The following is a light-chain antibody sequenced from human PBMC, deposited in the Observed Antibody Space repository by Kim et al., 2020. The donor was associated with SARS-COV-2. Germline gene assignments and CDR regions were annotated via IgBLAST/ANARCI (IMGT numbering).Light chain of an antibody. V-gene: IGLV6-57*03. CDR3: QSYDSRNVR. J-gene: IGLJ2*01. CDR2: ENN. CDR1: SGSIASGY. Sequence: NFMLTQPHSVSESPGKTVTISCTRSSGSIASGYVQWYQQRPGSVPTTVIQENNQRPSGVPDRFSGSIDSSSNSASLTISGLKTEEEADYYCQSYDSRNVRFGGGTQLTVL.